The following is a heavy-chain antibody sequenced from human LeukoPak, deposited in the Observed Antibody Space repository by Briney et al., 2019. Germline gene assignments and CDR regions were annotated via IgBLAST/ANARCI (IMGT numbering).Heavy chain of an antibody. D-gene: IGHD6-13*01. V-gene: IGHV4-59*08. CDR3: ARGGSSWETYYYYYGMDV. CDR1: GGSISSYY. Sequence: SETLSLTCTVSGGSISSYYWSWIRQPPGKGLEWIGYIYYSGSTNYNPSLKSRVTISVDTSKNRFSLKLSSVTAADTAVYYCARGGSSWETYYYYYGMDVWGQGTTVTVSS. CDR2: IYYSGST. J-gene: IGHJ6*02.